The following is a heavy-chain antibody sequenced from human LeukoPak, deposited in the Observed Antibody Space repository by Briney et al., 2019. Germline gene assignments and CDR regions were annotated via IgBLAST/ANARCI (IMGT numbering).Heavy chain of an antibody. Sequence: PGGSLRLSCAASGFTFSTYWMSWVRQAPGKGLEWMANIKQDGSEKYYVDSVKGRFTISRDTTKNSLFLQMNSLRADDTAVYYCARGKRQQDYWGQGTLVTVSS. CDR1: GFTFSTYW. CDR3: ARGKRQQDY. V-gene: IGHV3-7*01. CDR2: IKQDGSEK. D-gene: IGHD6-13*01. J-gene: IGHJ4*02.